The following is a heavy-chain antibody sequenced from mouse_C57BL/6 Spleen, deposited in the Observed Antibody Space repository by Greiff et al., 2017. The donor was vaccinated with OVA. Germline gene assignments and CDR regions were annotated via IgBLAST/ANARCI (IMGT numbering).Heavy chain of an antibody. CDR3: ARHDGNYSLYYFDY. J-gene: IGHJ2*01. CDR1: GFTFSSYG. Sequence: VQLKESGGDLVKPGGSLKLSCAASGFTFSSYGMSWVRQTPDKRLEWVATISSGGSYTYYPDSVKGRFTISRDNAKNTLYLQMSSLKSEDTAMYYCARHDGNYSLYYFDYWGQGTTLTVSS. D-gene: IGHD2-1*01. V-gene: IGHV5-6*01. CDR2: ISSGGSYT.